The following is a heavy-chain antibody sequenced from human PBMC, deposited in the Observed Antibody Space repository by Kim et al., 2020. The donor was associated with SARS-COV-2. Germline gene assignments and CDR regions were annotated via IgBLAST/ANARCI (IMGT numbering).Heavy chain of an antibody. CDR2: IYPADSDR. J-gene: IGHJ4*02. CDR1: GYNFANNW. D-gene: IGHD3-16*01. V-gene: IGHV5-51*01. Sequence: GESLKISCKASGYNFANNWIAWVRQMPGKGLEWMGIIYPADSDRKYNPSFQGQVTISADKSTNTAYLQWSSLKASDTAIYYCARRDGGDGYKLLPTPLDYGGQGTLVAVSS. CDR3: ARRDGGDGYKLLPTPLDY.